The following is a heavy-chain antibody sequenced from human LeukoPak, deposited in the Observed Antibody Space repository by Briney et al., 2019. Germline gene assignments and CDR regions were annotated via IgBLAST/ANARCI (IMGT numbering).Heavy chain of an antibody. CDR2: ISAYNGNT. J-gene: IGHJ3*02. Sequence: ASVKLSCKASGYTFTSYGISWVRQAPGQGLEWMGWISAYNGNTNYAQKLQGRVTMTTDTSTSTAYMELRSLRSDDTAVYYCASVFQYSSSGNAFDIWGQGTMVTVSS. D-gene: IGHD6-6*01. CDR1: GYTFTSYG. CDR3: ASVFQYSSSGNAFDI. V-gene: IGHV1-18*01.